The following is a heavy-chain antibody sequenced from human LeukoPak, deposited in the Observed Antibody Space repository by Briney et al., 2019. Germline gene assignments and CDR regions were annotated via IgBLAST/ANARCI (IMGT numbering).Heavy chain of an antibody. J-gene: IGHJ6*03. D-gene: IGHD6-13*01. V-gene: IGHV4-34*01. CDR1: GGSFSGYY. Sequence: SSETLSLTCAVYGGSFSGYYWSWIRQPPGKGLEWIGEINHSGSTNYNSSLKSRVTISVDTSKNQFSLKLSSVTAADTAVYYCARKFSSWLPDYYYYMDVWGKGTTVTVSS. CDR2: INHSGST. CDR3: ARKFSSWLPDYYYYMDV.